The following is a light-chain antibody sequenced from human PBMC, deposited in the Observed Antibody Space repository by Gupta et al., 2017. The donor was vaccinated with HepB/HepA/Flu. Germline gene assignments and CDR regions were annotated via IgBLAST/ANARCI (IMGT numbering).Light chain of an antibody. CDR2: DVS. Sequence: QSALTHSASVSRTPWQSITISCSGTSSDVGYYNYVSWYQQSTGKAPKLMIYDVSYRPSGVSNRFSGSKSANTASLTIYGLQAEDEDDYYCSAYTSRNTVLFGGGTKLTVL. V-gene: IGLV2-14*01. J-gene: IGLJ2*01. CDR3: SAYTSRNTVL. CDR1: SSDVGYYNY.